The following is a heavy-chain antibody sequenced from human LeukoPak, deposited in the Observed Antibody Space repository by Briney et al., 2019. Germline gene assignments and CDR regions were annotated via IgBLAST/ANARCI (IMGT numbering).Heavy chain of an antibody. CDR3: ARDGGCSSTSCGFDY. Sequence: GGSLRLSCATSGFTFSNYGMHWVRQAPGKGLEWVAVISYDGSNKYYADSVKGRFTISRDNSKNTLYVQMNSLRAEDTAVYYCARDGGCSSTSCGFDYWGQGTLVTVSS. D-gene: IGHD2-2*01. CDR1: GFTFSNYG. V-gene: IGHV3-30*03. CDR2: ISYDGSNK. J-gene: IGHJ4*02.